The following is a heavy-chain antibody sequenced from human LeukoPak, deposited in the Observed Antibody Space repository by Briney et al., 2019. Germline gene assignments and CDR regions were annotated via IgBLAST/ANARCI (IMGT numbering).Heavy chain of an antibody. D-gene: IGHD3-3*01. CDR2: IYYSGST. CDR3: ARESTYYDFWSGP. V-gene: IGHV4-31*03. CDR1: GGSISSGGYC. Sequence: PSETLSLTCTVSGGSISSGGYCWSWIRQHPGKGLEWIGYIYYSGSTYYNPSLKSRVTISVDTSKNQFSLKLSSVTAADTAVYYCARESTYYDFWSGPWGQGTLVTVSS. J-gene: IGHJ5*02.